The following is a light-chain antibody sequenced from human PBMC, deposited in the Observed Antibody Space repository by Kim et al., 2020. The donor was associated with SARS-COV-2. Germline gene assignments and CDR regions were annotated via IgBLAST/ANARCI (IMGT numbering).Light chain of an antibody. V-gene: IGLV6-57*03. Sequence: GKPVTISYTRSSGSIASNYVQWYQQRPGSAPTTVIYEDNQRPSGVPDRFSGSIDSSSNSASLTISGLKTEDEADYYCQSYDSSNVVFGGGTQLTVL. CDR3: QSYDSSNVV. CDR1: SGSIASNY. J-gene: IGLJ2*01. CDR2: EDN.